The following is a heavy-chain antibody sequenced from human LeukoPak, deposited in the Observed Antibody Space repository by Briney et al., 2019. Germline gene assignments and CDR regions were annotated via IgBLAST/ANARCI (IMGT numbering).Heavy chain of an antibody. V-gene: IGHV4-30-2*01. Sequence: SETLSLTCAVSGGSISSGGYSWSWIRQPPGKGLEWIGYISHSGSTYYNPSLKSRVTISVDRSKNQFPLELTSVTAADTAVYYCARYSSTWPYWYFDLWGRGILVTVSS. D-gene: IGHD6-13*01. CDR1: GGSISSGGYS. CDR2: ISHSGST. J-gene: IGHJ2*01. CDR3: ARYSSTWPYWYFDL.